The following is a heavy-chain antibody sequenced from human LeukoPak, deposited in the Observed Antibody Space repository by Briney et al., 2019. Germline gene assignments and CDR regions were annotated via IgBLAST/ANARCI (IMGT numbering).Heavy chain of an antibody. Sequence: ASESLSLTCTVSGYSIISGYYWGWIRQPPGKGLEWIGSIYHSGSTYYNPSLKSRVTISVDTSKNQFSLKLSSVTAADTAVYYCAREAFSSDYYDDYWGQGTLVTVSS. J-gene: IGHJ4*02. D-gene: IGHD3-22*01. CDR2: IYHSGST. CDR1: GYSIISGYY. CDR3: AREAFSSDYYDDY. V-gene: IGHV4-38-2*02.